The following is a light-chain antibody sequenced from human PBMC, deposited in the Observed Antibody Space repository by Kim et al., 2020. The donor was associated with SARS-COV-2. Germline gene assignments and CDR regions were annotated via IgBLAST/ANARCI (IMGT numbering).Light chain of an antibody. J-gene: IGKJ4*01. CDR1: QSLVHSDRDAY. CDR3: MQGTHWPLT. V-gene: IGKV2-30*02. CDR2: KIS. Sequence: PASISCRTSQSLVHSDRDAYLYWFQQRPGQSPRRLIYKISSQAYGVPDRFSDSGSGTDFTLKISRVEAEDVGVYYCMQGTHWPLTFGGGTKVDIK.